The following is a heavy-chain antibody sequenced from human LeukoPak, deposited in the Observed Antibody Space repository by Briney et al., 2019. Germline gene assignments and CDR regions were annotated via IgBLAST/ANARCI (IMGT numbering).Heavy chain of an antibody. V-gene: IGHV3-21*01. D-gene: IGHD4-11*01. Sequence: GGSLRLSCAASGFTFSSYSMTWVRQAPGKGLEWVSSISSSSSYIYYADSVKGRFTISRDNAKNSLYLQMNSLRAEDTAVYYCARDPHSNYGYWGQGTLVTASS. J-gene: IGHJ4*02. CDR3: ARDPHSNYGY. CDR1: GFTFSSYS. CDR2: ISSSSSYI.